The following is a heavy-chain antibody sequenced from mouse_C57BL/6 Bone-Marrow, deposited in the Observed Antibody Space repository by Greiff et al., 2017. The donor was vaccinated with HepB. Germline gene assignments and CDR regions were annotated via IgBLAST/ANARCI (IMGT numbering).Heavy chain of an antibody. CDR2: IDPSDSYT. CDR1: GYTFTSYW. Sequence: QVQLQQPGAELVKPGASVKLSCKASGYTFTSYWMQWVKQRPGQGLEWIGEIDPSDSYTNYNQKFKGKATLTVDTSSSTAYMQLSSLTSEDSAVYYCARGLPVAYWGQGTLVTVSA. V-gene: IGHV1-50*01. CDR3: ARGLPVAY. D-gene: IGHD2-2*01. J-gene: IGHJ3*01.